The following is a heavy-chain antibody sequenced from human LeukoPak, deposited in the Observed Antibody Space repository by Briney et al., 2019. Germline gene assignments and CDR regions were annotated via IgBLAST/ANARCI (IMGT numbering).Heavy chain of an antibody. CDR1: GGTFSSYA. D-gene: IGHD1-1*01. CDR3: ARESGPPRNAQDY. V-gene: IGHV1-69*13. Sequence: HVASVKVSCKASGGTFSSYAISWVRQAPGQGLEWMGGIIPIFGTANYAQKFQGRVTITADESTSTAYMELSSLRSEDTAVYYCARESGPPRNAQDYWGQGTLVTVSS. J-gene: IGHJ4*02. CDR2: IIPIFGTA.